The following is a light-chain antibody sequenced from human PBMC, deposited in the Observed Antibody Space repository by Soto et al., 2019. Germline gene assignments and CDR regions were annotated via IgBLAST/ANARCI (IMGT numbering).Light chain of an antibody. CDR2: DVS. Sequence: SELTRAGSESGSPGQPDTISCTGTSSDVGGYNYVSWYQQHPGKAPKLMIYDVSKRPSGVPDRFSGSKSGNTASLTISGLQAEDEADYYCCSYAGSFYVFGTGTKVTVL. CDR1: SSDVGGYNY. V-gene: IGLV2-11*01. CDR3: CSYAGSFYV. J-gene: IGLJ1*01.